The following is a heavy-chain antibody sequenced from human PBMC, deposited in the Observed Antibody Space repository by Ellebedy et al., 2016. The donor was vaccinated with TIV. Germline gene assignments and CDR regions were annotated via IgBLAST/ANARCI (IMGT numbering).Heavy chain of an antibody. J-gene: IGHJ4*02. CDR2: IIPIFDIT. Sequence: ASVKVSCKASGGTFSNYAISWVRQAPGQRLEWLGRIIPIFDITNYEQEFQGRVTITDDESTSTAYMELRSLRSEDTAVYYCARDGYIYDSSGYYWGQGSLVTVSS. V-gene: IGHV1-69*13. CDR3: ARDGYIYDSSGYY. CDR1: GGTFSNYA. D-gene: IGHD3-22*01.